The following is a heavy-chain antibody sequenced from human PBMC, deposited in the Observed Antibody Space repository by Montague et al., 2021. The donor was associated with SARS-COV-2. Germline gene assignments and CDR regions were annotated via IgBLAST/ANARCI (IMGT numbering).Heavy chain of an antibody. J-gene: IGHJ6*02. CDR3: ARARGGTLFGVIGAYYGMDI. CDR2: MYYSGST. Sequence: SETLSLTCTVSGGSISNYYWSWIRQSPGKGLEWIAYMYYSGSTKYNPSLKSRATISVDTSKDQFSLTLSSMTAADTAVYYWARARGGTLFGVIGAYYGMDIWGQGTTVTVS. D-gene: IGHD3-3*01. CDR1: GGSISNYY. V-gene: IGHV4-59*01.